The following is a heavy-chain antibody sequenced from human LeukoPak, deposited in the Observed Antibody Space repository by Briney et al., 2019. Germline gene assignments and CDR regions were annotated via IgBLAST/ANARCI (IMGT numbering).Heavy chain of an antibody. CDR2: INPDGGDT. D-gene: IGHD3-22*01. CDR3: ARESQEGYYYDNSGMDV. CDR1: GYTFTGYY. Sequence: ASVKVSCKASGYTFTGYYMHWVRQAPGQGLGWMGWINPDGGDTNYAQKFQGRVTMTRDTSISTAYMELSRLRFDDTAVYYCARESQEGYYYDNSGMDVWGKGTTVTVSS. J-gene: IGHJ6*04. V-gene: IGHV1-2*02.